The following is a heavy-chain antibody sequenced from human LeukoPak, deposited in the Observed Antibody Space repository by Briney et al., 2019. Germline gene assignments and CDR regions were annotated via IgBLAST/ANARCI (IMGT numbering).Heavy chain of an antibody. Sequence: GGSLRLSCAASGFTVSSNYMSWVRQAPGKGLEWVSVIYSGGSTYYADSAEGRFTISRDNSKNTLYLQMNSLRAEDTAVYYCARSSRAAAWKYYFDYWGQGTLVTVSS. D-gene: IGHD6-13*01. V-gene: IGHV3-53*01. CDR1: GFTVSSNY. CDR2: IYSGGST. CDR3: ARSSRAAAWKYYFDY. J-gene: IGHJ4*02.